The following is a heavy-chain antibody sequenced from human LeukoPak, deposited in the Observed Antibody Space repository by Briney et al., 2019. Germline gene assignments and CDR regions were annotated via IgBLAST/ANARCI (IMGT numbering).Heavy chain of an antibody. J-gene: IGHJ4*02. CDR1: GFTFETYG. V-gene: IGHV3-33*03. D-gene: IGHD3-22*01. CDR2: IWFDGSFE. Sequence: GRSLRLSCAANGFTFETYGMHWVRQAPGKGLEWLALIWFDGSFEEYADDVKGRFTVSRDNSKKMLFLQMNSLRAEDTAVYYCATNYHDSSANSSGLEYWGQGTLVTVSS. CDR3: ATNYHDSSANSSGLEY.